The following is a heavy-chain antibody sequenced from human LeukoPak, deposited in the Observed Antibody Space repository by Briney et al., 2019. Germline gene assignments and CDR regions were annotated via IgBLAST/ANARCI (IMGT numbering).Heavy chain of an antibody. Sequence: PGGSLRLSCAASGFTSNIFAINWVRQAPGKGLEYVSAVSADGGSTYYANSVKGRFTISRDNSKNMLYLQMGSLRGDDMAVYYCARRQCTSSSCYLDYWGQGTLVTVSS. CDR2: VSADGGST. CDR1: GFTSNIFA. V-gene: IGHV3-64*01. J-gene: IGHJ4*02. D-gene: IGHD2-2*01. CDR3: ARRQCTSSSCYLDY.